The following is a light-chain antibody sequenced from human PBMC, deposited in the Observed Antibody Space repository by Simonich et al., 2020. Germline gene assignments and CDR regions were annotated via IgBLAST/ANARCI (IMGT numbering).Light chain of an antibody. Sequence: AIRMTQSPSSLSASTGDRVTITCRASQGISSYLAWYQQKPEKAPKLLIYAASTLQSGVPSRFSGSGSGTDFTLTISCLQSEDFATYYCQQYYSYPATFGPGTKVDIK. CDR2: AAS. CDR3: QQYYSYPAT. CDR1: QGISSY. J-gene: IGKJ3*01. V-gene: IGKV1-8*01.